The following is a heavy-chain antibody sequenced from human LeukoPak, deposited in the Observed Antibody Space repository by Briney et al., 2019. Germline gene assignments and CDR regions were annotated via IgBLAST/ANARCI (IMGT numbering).Heavy chain of an antibody. J-gene: IGHJ6*02. CDR1: GYTFTSYG. CDR3: ARGLGYCSGGSCYSPYYYYYYGMDV. D-gene: IGHD2-15*01. CDR2: ISAYNGNT. V-gene: IGHV1-18*01. Sequence: GASVKVSCKASGYTFTSYGISWVRQAPGQGLEWMGWISAYNGNTNYAQKLQGRVTMTRNTSISTAYMELSSLRSEDTAVYYCARGLGYCSGGSCYSPYYYYYYGMDVWGQGTTVTVSS.